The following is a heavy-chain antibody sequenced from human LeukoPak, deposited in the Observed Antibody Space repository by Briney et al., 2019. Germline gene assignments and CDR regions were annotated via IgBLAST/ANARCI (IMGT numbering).Heavy chain of an antibody. V-gene: IGHV3-23*01. J-gene: IGHJ4*02. CDR1: GFNFRGQA. Sequence: PGGSLRLSCAASGFNFRGQATSWVRQGPGKGLEWVAGISGRGETTYYADSVQGRFNISRDNSKNTLFLQVNSLRVEDTAVYYCAKDVIRGTISYFESWGQGTPVAVSS. D-gene: IGHD3-10*01. CDR2: ISGRGETT. CDR3: AKDVIRGTISYFES.